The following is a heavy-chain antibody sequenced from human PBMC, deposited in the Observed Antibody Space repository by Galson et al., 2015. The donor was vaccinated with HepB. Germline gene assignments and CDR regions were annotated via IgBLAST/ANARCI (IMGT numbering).Heavy chain of an antibody. V-gene: IGHV3-49*03. J-gene: IGHJ4*02. D-gene: IGHD3-10*02. CDR3: SRGHLFGVI. CDR2: IRNKAYGETT. Sequence: SLRLSCAGSGFTFGDYSLNWFRQAPGKGLEWVGFIRNKAYGETTQYAASVTGRFTISRDDSKSIAYLQMDSLKTEDTAVYFCSRGHLFGVIWGQGTLVTVSS. CDR1: GFTFGDYS.